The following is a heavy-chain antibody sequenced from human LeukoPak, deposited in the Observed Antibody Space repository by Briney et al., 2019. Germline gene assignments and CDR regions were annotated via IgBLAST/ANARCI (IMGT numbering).Heavy chain of an antibody. Sequence: ASVKVSCKASGGTSSTYTITWVRQAPGQGLEWMGGIIPIFRTPNYAQKFQGRVTITTDESTSTAYMELSSLKSENTAIYYCARVDRYYFYLDVWGKGTTVTVSS. CDR2: IIPIFRTP. J-gene: IGHJ6*03. CDR3: ARVDRYYFYLDV. V-gene: IGHV1-69*05. CDR1: GGTSSTYT.